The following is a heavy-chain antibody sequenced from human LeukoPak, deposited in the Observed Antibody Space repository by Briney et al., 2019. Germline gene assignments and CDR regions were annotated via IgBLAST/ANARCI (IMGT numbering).Heavy chain of an antibody. CDR1: GYTFTSYG. V-gene: IGHV1-18*01. CDR2: ISAYNGNT. CDR3: AREGVLGYSYGYSIYYYGMDV. D-gene: IGHD5-18*01. Sequence: ASEKVSCKASGYTFTSYGISWVRQAPGQGLEWMGWISAYNGNTNYAQKLQGRVTMTTDTSTSTAYMELRSLRSDDTAVYYCAREGVLGYSYGYSIYYYGMDVWGQGTTVTVSS. J-gene: IGHJ6*02.